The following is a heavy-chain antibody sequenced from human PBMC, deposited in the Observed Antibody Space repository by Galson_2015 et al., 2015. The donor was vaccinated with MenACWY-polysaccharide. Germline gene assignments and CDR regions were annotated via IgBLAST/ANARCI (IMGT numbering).Heavy chain of an antibody. V-gene: IGHV3-74*01. D-gene: IGHD1-26*01. Sequence: SLRLSCAASGFTFSSYWMHWVRQAPGKGLVWVSRINSDGSSTSYADSVKGRFTISRDNAKNTLYLQMNSLRAEDTAVYYCARDQWELLYYYYYYMDVWGKGTTVTVSS. CDR1: GFTFSSYW. CDR2: INSDGSST. J-gene: IGHJ6*03. CDR3: ARDQWELLYYYYYYMDV.